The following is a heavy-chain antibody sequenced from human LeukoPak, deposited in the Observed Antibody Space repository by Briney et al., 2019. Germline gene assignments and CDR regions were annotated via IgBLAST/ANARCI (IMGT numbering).Heavy chain of an antibody. CDR3: ARDGTDTAMVTHNFDY. D-gene: IGHD5-18*01. V-gene: IGHV3-21*01. J-gene: IGHJ4*02. CDR1: GFTFSSYS. CDR2: ISSSSSYI. Sequence: PGGSLRLSCAASGFTFSSYSMNWVRQAPGKGLEWVSSISSSSSYIYYADSVKGRFTISRDNAKNSLYLQMNSLRAEDTAVYYCARDGTDTAMVTHNFDYWGQGTLVTVSS.